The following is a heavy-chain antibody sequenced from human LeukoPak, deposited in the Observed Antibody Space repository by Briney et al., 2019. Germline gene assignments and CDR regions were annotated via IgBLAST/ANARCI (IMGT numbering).Heavy chain of an antibody. CDR2: INPNSGGT. D-gene: IGHD1-26*01. V-gene: IGHV1-2*02. CDR3: ANLGIGSGSSWDY. Sequence: GASVKVSCKASGYTFTSYGISWVRQAPGQGLEWMGWINPNSGGTNYAQKFQGRVTMTRDTSISTAYMELSRLRSDDTAVYYCANLGIGSGSSWDYWGQGTLVTVSS. CDR1: GYTFTSYG. J-gene: IGHJ4*02.